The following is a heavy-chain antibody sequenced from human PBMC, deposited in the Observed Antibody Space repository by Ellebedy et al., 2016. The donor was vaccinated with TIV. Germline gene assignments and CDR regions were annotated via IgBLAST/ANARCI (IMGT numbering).Heavy chain of an antibody. Sequence: AASVTVSCKASGYTFTSYYMHWVRQAPGQGLEWMGVINPSGAHTTYTQKFQGRVTMTRDTSTSTVYMDLSSLRSDDTAVYYCARGLPQQWLGPQFDYWGQGTLVTVSS. CDR2: INPSGAHT. J-gene: IGHJ4*02. D-gene: IGHD6-19*01. V-gene: IGHV1-46*01. CDR3: ARGLPQQWLGPQFDY. CDR1: GYTFTSYY.